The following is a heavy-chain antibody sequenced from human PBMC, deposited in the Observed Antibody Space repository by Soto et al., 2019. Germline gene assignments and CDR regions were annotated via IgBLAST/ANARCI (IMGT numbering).Heavy chain of an antibody. J-gene: IGHJ5*02. CDR2: TYYRSKWYN. V-gene: IGHV6-1*01. CDR3: ARDHGDYGGNPFDP. D-gene: IGHD4-17*01. Sequence: PSHTLSLTCAISVDSVSSNRAAWNWIRQSPSRGLEWLGRTYYRSKWYNDYAVSVNSRITINPDTSKNQFSLQLNSVTPEDTAVYYCARDHGDYGGNPFDPWGQGTLVTVSS. CDR1: VDSVSSNRAA.